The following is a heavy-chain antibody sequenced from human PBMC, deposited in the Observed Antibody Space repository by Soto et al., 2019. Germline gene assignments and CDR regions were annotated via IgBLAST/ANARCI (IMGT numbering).Heavy chain of an antibody. Sequence: EVQLLESGGGLVQPGGSLRLSCAASGFTFSSYAMSWVRQAPGKGLEWVSAISGSGCSTYYADSVKGRFTISRDNSKTTLYLQMNSLSAADTAVYYCAKPSVPRPRKTVTFDFWGQGTLVTVSS. D-gene: IGHD4-17*01. CDR3: AKPSVPRPRKTVTFDF. CDR1: GFTFSSYA. V-gene: IGHV3-23*01. J-gene: IGHJ5*01. CDR2: ISGSGCST.